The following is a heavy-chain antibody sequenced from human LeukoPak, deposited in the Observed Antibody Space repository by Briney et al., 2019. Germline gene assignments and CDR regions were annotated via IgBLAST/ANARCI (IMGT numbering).Heavy chain of an antibody. CDR3: ARSPSGRYSLIGFLEN. V-gene: IGHV3-48*03. J-gene: IGHJ4*02. Sequence: GGSLRLSCAASGFTFSSYEMNWVRQAPGKGLEWVSYISSSGSTIYYADSVKGRFTISRDNAKNSLHLQMNSLRAEDTAIYYCARSPSGRYSLIGFLENWGQGTLVTVSS. D-gene: IGHD1-26*01. CDR1: GFTFSSYE. CDR2: ISSSGSTI.